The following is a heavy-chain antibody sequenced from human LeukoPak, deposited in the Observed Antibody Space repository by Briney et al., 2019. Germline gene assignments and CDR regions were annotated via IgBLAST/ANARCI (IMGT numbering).Heavy chain of an antibody. CDR2: ISYDGSNK. V-gene: IGHV3-30*18. Sequence: GGSLRLSCAASGFTFSSYGMHLVRQAPGKGLEWVAVISYDGSNKYYADSVKGRFTISRDNSKNTLYLQMNSLRAEDTAVYYCAKGPVTGITEYWGQGTLVTVSS. CDR3: AKGPVTGITEY. J-gene: IGHJ4*02. CDR1: GFTFSSYG. D-gene: IGHD1-7*01.